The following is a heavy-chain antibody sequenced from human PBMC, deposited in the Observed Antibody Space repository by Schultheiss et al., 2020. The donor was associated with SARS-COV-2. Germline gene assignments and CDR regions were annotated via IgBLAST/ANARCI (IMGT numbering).Heavy chain of an antibody. Sequence: SQTLSLTCAVYGGSFSGYYWSWIRQPPGKGLEWIGEINHSGSTNYNPSLKSRVTISVDTSKNQFSLKLSSVTAADTAVYCCARRSSESYCSGGSCGFDPWGQGTLVTVSS. CDR3: ARRSSESYCSGGSCGFDP. D-gene: IGHD2-15*01. CDR1: GGSFSGYY. V-gene: IGHV4-34*01. J-gene: IGHJ5*02. CDR2: INHSGST.